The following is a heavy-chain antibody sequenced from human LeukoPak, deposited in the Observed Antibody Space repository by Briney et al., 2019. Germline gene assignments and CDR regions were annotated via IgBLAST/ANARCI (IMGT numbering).Heavy chain of an antibody. CDR2: ISSGSSTI. Sequence: GGSLILSCAASGFTFSGYSMNWVRQAPGKGLEWVSYISSGSSTIYYADSVKGRFTISRDNAKNSLYLQMNSLRDEDTAVYYCAREIRYFVDYWGQGTLVTVSS. D-gene: IGHD2/OR15-2a*01. V-gene: IGHV3-48*02. CDR3: AREIRYFVDY. CDR1: GFTFSGYS. J-gene: IGHJ4*02.